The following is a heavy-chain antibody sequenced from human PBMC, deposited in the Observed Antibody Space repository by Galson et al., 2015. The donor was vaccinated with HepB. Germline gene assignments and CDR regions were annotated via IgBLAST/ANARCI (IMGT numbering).Heavy chain of an antibody. CDR1: GYIFTSYG. CDR3: ARVGGTPGPRSCSSTSCYTFDY. V-gene: IGHV1-18*01. CDR2: ISVYTGNT. Sequence: SVKVSCKASGYIFTSYGISWVRQAPGQGLEWMGWISVYTGNTNYAQNLQGRVTMTTDTSTSTAYMELRSLRSDDTAVYYCARVGGTPGPRSCSSTSCYTFDYWGQGTLVTVSS. D-gene: IGHD2-2*02. J-gene: IGHJ4*02.